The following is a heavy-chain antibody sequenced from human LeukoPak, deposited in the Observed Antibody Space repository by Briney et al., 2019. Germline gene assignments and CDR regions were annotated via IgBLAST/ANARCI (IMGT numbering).Heavy chain of an antibody. J-gene: IGHJ4*02. CDR3: ARHGNWNPFDY. CDR1: GGSISSGGYS. Sequence: MPSQTLSLTCAVSGGSISSGGYSWSWIRQPPGKGLEWIAYISNSGSTNYNPSLKSRVTMSVDTSKNQFSLKLSSVTAADTAVYYCARHGNWNPFDYWGQGTLVTVSS. CDR2: ISNSGST. D-gene: IGHD1-20*01. V-gene: IGHV4-30-4*07.